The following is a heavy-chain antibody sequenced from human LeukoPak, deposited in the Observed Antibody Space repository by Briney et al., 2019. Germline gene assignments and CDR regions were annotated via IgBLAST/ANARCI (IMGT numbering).Heavy chain of an antibody. CDR2: IIPIFGTA. Sequence: GASVKVSCKASGGTFSTYTISWVRQAPGQGLEWMGGIIPIFGTANYAQKFQGRVTITTDESTSTAYMELSSLRSEDTAMYYCARGPGDFYDTGGYYYVPDYWGQGTLVTVSS. V-gene: IGHV1-69*05. J-gene: IGHJ4*02. CDR3: ARGPGDFYDTGGYYYVPDY. CDR1: GGTFSTYT. D-gene: IGHD3-22*01.